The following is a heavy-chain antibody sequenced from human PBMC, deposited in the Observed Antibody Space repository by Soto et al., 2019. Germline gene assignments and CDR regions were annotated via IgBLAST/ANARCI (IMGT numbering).Heavy chain of an antibody. V-gene: IGHV3-23*01. J-gene: IGHJ4*02. D-gene: IGHD3-10*01. CDR1: GFTFSTYP. CDR2: ISGSGIST. CDR3: AKDPYYYGSGSYITNDY. Sequence: LRLSCAASGFTFSTYPMSWVRQAPGKGLEWVSGISGSGISTYYTDSVKGRFTISRDNSKNTVFLQMNSLRDEDTAVYYCAKDPYYYGSGSYITNDYWGQGTLVTVS.